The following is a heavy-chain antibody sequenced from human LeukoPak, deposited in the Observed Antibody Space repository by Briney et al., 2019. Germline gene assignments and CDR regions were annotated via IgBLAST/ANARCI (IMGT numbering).Heavy chain of an antibody. J-gene: IGHJ6*03. V-gene: IGHV4-4*09. CDR3: ARLSQYQLLFYYFYYYMDV. Sequence: PSETLSLTCTVSGGSMSSFHWTWIRQSPRKGLEWIGYIYTNGSTNYNPSLKSRVTLSVDASKNQFSLKLISVTAADTAVYYCARLSQYQLLFYYFYYYMDVWGKGTTVIVSS. D-gene: IGHD2-2*01. CDR2: IYTNGST. CDR1: GGSMSSFH.